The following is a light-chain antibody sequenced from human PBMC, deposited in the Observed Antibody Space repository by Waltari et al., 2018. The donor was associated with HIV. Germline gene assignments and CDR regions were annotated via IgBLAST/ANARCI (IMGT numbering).Light chain of an antibody. CDR1: TGAVTSGHY. V-gene: IGLV7-46*01. J-gene: IGLJ3*02. CDR2: DTS. CDR3: LLSYSGASGV. Sequence: QAVVTQEPSLTVSPGGTVTLTCRSSTGAVTSGHYPYWFQQKPGQAPRTLIYDTSNKHSWTPARFSGSLLVGKAALTLSGAQPEDEAEYYCLLSYSGASGVFGGGTKLTVL.